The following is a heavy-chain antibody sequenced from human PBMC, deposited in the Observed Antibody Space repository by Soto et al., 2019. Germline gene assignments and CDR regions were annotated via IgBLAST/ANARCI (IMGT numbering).Heavy chain of an antibody. J-gene: IGHJ6*03. CDR2: IYHSGST. CDR1: GGSISNSSCC. V-gene: IGHV4-39*01. D-gene: IGHD3-16*01. CDR3: ARGLGISGERDYYYYMDV. Sequence: PSEPLSLTCTVSGGSISNSSCCWGWIRQPPGKGLEWIGGIYHSGSTNYNPSLKSRVTISVDTSKNQFSLKLSSVTAADTAVYYCARGLGISGERDYYYYMDVWGKGTTVTVSS.